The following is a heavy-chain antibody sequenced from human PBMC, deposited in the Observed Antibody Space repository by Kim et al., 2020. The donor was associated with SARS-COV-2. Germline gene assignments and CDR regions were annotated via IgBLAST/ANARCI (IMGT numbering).Heavy chain of an antibody. J-gene: IGHJ6*02. V-gene: IGHV4-31*03. CDR1: GGSISSGGYY. Sequence: SETLSLTCTVSGGSISSGGYYWSWIRQHPGKGLEWIGYIYYSGSTYYNPSLKSRVTISVDTSKNQFSLKLSSVTAADTAVYYCARQPQSLYCSSTSCYPYYYYGMDVWGQGTTVTVSS. D-gene: IGHD2-2*01. CDR3: ARQPQSLYCSSTSCYPYYYYGMDV. CDR2: IYYSGST.